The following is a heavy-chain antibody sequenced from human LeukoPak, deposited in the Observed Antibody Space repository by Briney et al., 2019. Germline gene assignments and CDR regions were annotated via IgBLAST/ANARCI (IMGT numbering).Heavy chain of an antibody. CDR1: GYTFTSYD. D-gene: IGHD6-19*01. CDR3: ARGEYKQWLVPNY. J-gene: IGHJ4*02. CDR2: MSPNSGNT. Sequence: ASVKVSCKASGYTFTSYDINWVRQATGQGLEWMGWMSPNSGNTGYAQKFQGRVTMTRNTSISTAYMELSSLRSEDTAVYYCARGEYKQWLVPNYWGQGTLVTVSS. V-gene: IGHV1-8*01.